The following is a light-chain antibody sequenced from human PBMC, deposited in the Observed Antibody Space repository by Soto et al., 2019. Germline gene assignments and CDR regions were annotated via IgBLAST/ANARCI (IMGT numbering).Light chain of an antibody. Sequence: ESMLTQSPGTLSLSPGERATLSCKTSQSVSSWYLTWYQQQPGQAPRLLIYGASIRATGIPDRFSGSGSGTDFTLTISRLEPEDSAVYYCQQFGGSPPAFTFGQGTKLEI. CDR2: GAS. CDR1: QSVSSWY. CDR3: QQFGGSPPAFT. J-gene: IGKJ2*01. V-gene: IGKV3-20*01.